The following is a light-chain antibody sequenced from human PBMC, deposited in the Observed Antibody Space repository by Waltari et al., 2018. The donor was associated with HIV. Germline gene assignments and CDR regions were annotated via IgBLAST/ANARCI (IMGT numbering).Light chain of an antibody. J-gene: IGKJ2*01. CDR1: QSVSDY. Sequence: PGERATLSCRASQSVSDYLAWYQQKPGQAPRLLIYDASNRATGIPARFSGSGSGTDFTLTISSLEPEDFAVYYCQHRSSWLPYTFGQGTKLEIK. CDR3: QHRSSWLPYT. CDR2: DAS. V-gene: IGKV3-11*01.